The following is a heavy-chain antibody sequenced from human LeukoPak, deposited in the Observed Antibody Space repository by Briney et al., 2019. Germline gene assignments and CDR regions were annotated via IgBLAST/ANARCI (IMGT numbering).Heavy chain of an antibody. Sequence: SETLSLTCAVYGGSFSGYYWSWIRQPPRKGLEWIGEINYSGSTNYNPSLKSRVTISVDTSKNQFSLKLSSVAAADTAVYYCARGLGRYCTNGVCYTGYFDLWGRGTLVTVSS. CDR1: GGSFSGYY. V-gene: IGHV4-34*01. CDR3: ARGLGRYCTNGVCYTGYFDL. CDR2: INYSGST. D-gene: IGHD2-8*01. J-gene: IGHJ2*01.